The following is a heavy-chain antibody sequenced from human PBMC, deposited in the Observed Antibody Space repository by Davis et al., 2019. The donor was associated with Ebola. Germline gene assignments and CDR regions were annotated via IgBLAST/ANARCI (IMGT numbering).Heavy chain of an antibody. D-gene: IGHD4-17*01. J-gene: IGHJ5*02. CDR1: GFSFSSFG. V-gene: IGHV3-23*01. CDR2: ITGSGETT. CDR3: ARDDYAHYQHWFDP. Sequence: PGGSLRLSCAASGFSFSSFGMNWVRQAPGEGLEWVSYITGSGETTYYADSVKGRFTVSRDNSQSTLSLQMNSLRVEDTAVYYCARDDYAHYQHWFDPWGQGTLVTVSS.